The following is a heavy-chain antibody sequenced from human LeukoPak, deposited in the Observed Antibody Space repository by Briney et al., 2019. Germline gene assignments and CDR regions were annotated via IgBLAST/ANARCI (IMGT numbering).Heavy chain of an antibody. V-gene: IGHV4-39*07. J-gene: IGHJ4*02. Sequence: SETLSLTCTVSGGSISSSSYYWGWIRQPPGKGLEWIGSIYYSGSTYYNPSLKSRVTISVDTSKNQFSLKLSSVTAADTAVYYCARRTRYFDWLFGFDYWGQGTLVTVSS. CDR1: GGSISSSSYY. CDR3: ARRTRYFDWLFGFDY. CDR2: IYYSGST. D-gene: IGHD3-9*01.